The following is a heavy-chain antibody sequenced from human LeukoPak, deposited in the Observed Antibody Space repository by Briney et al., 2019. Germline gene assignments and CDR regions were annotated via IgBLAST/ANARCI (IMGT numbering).Heavy chain of an antibody. J-gene: IGHJ4*02. CDR1: GGSISSSGYY. D-gene: IGHD3/OR15-3a*01. V-gene: IGHV4-39*01. Sequence: PSETLSLTCTVSGGSISSSGYYWGWIRQPPGKGLEWIGSISYSGSTSYNPSLKSRVTISLDTSKNQFSLRLTSVTAADTAVYYCARQTGSGLFILPGGQGTLVTVSS. CDR2: ISYSGST. CDR3: ARQTGSGLFILP.